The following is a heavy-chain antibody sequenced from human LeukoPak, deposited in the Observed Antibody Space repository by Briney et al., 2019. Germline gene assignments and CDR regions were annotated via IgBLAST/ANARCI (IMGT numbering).Heavy chain of an antibody. CDR3: ARHDHGALGF. J-gene: IGHJ4*02. CDR1: GGSVTDDY. V-gene: IGHV4-59*08. CDR2: IYYTGAT. Sequence: PSETLSLTCTVSGGSVTDDYWSWIRQPPGKGLEWIGYIYYTGATNSIPSLKSRVTIAVDTSKNQVSLELTSVTAADTAVYFCARHDHGALGFWGQGALVTVSS. D-gene: IGHD4-17*01.